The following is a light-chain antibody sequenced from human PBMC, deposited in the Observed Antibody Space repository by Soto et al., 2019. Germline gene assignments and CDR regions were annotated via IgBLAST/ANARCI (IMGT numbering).Light chain of an antibody. J-gene: IGLJ2*01. CDR1: NIGRKS. Sequence: SYELTQPPSVSVAPGETARITCGGNNIGRKSGHWYHQKPGQAPVLVIYYDSDRPSGIPERFSGSNSGNTATLTITRVEAGDEADYYCQVWDSNSDHSLFGGGTKLTVL. CDR2: YDS. V-gene: IGLV3-21*01. CDR3: QVWDSNSDHSL.